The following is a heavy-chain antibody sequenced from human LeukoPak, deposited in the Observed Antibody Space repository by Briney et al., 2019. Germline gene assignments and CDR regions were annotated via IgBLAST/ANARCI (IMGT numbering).Heavy chain of an antibody. Sequence: SGISWNSGSIGYADSVKGRFTISRDNAKNSLYLQMNSLRAEDTALYYCAKISGYSYGSFDYWGQGTLVTVSS. J-gene: IGHJ4*02. CDR2: ISWNSGSI. CDR3: AKISGYSYGSFDY. D-gene: IGHD5-18*01. V-gene: IGHV3-9*01.